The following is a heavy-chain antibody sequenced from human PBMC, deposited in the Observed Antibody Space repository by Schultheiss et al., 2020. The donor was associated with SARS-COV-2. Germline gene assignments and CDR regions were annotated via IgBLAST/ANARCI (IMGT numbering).Heavy chain of an antibody. V-gene: IGHV3-53*04. D-gene: IGHD5-18*01. CDR3: ASHRSGYNYGPDAFDI. CDR1: GFTVSSNY. Sequence: GGSLRLSCAASGFTVSSNYMSWVRQAPGKGLEWVSVIYSGGSTYYADSVKGRFTISRHNSKNTLYLQMNSLRAEDTAVYYCASHRSGYNYGPDAFDIWGQGTMVTVSS. CDR2: IYSGGST. J-gene: IGHJ3*02.